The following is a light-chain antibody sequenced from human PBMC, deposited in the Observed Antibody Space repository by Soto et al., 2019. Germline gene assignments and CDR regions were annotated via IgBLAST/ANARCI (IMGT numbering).Light chain of an antibody. CDR2: GAS. J-gene: IGKJ1*01. CDR1: QSVSSN. V-gene: IGKV3-15*01. Sequence: EIVVTQSPATLSLSPGERATLSCRASQSVSSNLAWYQQKPGQAPTLLIYGASTRATGIPSRFSGSGSGTEFTLTISSLQSEDFAVYYCQQYNNCPPWTFGQGTKVDI. CDR3: QQYNNCPPWT.